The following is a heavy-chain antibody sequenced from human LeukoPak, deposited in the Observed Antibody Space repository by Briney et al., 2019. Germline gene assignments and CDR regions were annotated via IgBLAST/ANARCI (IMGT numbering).Heavy chain of an antibody. V-gene: IGHV5-51*01. D-gene: IGHD4-23*01. CDR3: ARQGDYGGNMGPAAFDI. Sequence: GESLKISCKGSGYSFTSYCIGWVRQMPGKGLEWMGIIYPGDSDTRYSPSFQGQVTISADKSISTAYLQWSSLKASDTAMYYCARQGDYGGNMGPAAFDIWGQGTMVTVSS. CDR2: IYPGDSDT. J-gene: IGHJ3*02. CDR1: GYSFTSYC.